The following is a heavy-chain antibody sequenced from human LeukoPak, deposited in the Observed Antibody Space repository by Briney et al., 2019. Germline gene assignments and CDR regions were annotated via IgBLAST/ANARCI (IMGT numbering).Heavy chain of an antibody. CDR3: ARHGYSYGGLAGY. CDR2: ISSSSSTI. V-gene: IGHV3-48*02. CDR1: GFSFSSYS. D-gene: IGHD5-18*01. Sequence: GGSLRLSCVASGFSFSSYSMNWVRQAPGKGLEWVSYISSSSSTIYYADSVKGRFTISRDNAKNSVYLQMNSLGDEDTAVYYCARHGYSYGGLAGYWGQGTLVTVSS. J-gene: IGHJ4*02.